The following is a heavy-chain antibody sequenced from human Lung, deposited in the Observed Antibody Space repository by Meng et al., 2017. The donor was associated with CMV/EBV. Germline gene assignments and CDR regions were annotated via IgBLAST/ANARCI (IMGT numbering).Heavy chain of an antibody. Sequence: ESLKISCAASGFTFSSYAMSWVRQAPGKGLEWVSAISGSGGSTYYADSVKGRFTISRDNSKNTLYLQMNSLRAEDTAVYYGAKCAEGWRAGRADYWGQGTLVTVSS. J-gene: IGHJ4*02. V-gene: IGHV3-23*01. D-gene: IGHD2-15*01. CDR3: AKCAEGWRAGRADY. CDR1: GFTFSSYA. CDR2: ISGSGGST.